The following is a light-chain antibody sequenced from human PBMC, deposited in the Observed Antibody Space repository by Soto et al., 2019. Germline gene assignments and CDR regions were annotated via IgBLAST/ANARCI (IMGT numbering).Light chain of an antibody. CDR1: QSVSSN. Sequence: EIVMTKSPATMSVSPGERATLSCRASQSVSSNLDGYQQKPGQAPRLLIYGASTRANGITARCSGSGSGTEFTLTVSNLQSKDFAVYYCQQYNNWAPWTFGHCTKLEIK. V-gene: IGKV3-15*01. CDR2: GAS. J-gene: IGKJ1*01. CDR3: QQYNNWAPWT.